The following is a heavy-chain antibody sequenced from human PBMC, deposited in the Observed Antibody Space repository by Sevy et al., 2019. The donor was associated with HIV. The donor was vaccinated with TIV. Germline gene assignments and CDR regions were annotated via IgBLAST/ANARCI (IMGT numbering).Heavy chain of an antibody. CDR1: GFTFGDYA. CDR2: IRSKAYGGTT. D-gene: IGHD3-22*01. J-gene: IGHJ4*02. CDR3: TRGSPDSSGYYYFRHDSAINFDY. Sequence: GGSLRLSCTASGFTFGDYAMSWFRQAPGKGLEWVGFIRSKAYGGTTEYAASVKGRFTISRDDSKSIAYLQMNSLKTEDTAVYYCTRGSPDSSGYYYFRHDSAINFDYWGQGTLVTASS. V-gene: IGHV3-49*03.